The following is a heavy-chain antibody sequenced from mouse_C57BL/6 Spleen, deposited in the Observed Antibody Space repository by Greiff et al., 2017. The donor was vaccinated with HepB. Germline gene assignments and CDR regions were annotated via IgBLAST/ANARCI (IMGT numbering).Heavy chain of an antibody. D-gene: IGHD2-4*01. CDR2: IYPGSGST. CDR3: ARPIYYDYDYAMDY. Sequence: QVQLQQPGAELVKPGASVKMSCKASGYTFTSYWITWVKQRPGQGLEWIGDIYPGSGSTNYNEKFKSKATLTVDTSSRTAYMQLSSLTSEDSAVYYCARPIYYDYDYAMDYWGQGTSVTVSS. V-gene: IGHV1-55*01. J-gene: IGHJ4*01. CDR1: GYTFTSYW.